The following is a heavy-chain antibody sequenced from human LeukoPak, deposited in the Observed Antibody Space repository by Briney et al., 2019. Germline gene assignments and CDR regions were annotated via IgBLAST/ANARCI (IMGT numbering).Heavy chain of an antibody. J-gene: IGHJ4*02. D-gene: IGHD1-26*01. Sequence: SETLSLTCAVYGGSFSGYYWSWIRQPPGKGLEWIGEINHSGSTNYNPSLKSRVTISVDTSKNQFSLELSSVTAADTAVYYCARGLGANPPGGYWGQGTLVTVSS. CDR1: GGSFSGYY. CDR2: INHSGST. CDR3: ARGLGANPPGGY. V-gene: IGHV4-34*01.